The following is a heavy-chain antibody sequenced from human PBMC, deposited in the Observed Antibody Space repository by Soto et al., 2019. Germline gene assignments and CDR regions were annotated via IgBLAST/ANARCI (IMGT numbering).Heavy chain of an antibody. Sequence: NPSETLSPTCAVYGGSFRDYSWTWIRQPPGKGLEWIGEINHTGSTNYNPSLKSRVTISVDTSKNQFSLKVSSVTAADTAVYYCARRRVMTLWFDPWGQGTLVTVSS. J-gene: IGHJ5*02. CDR3: ARRRVMTLWFDP. D-gene: IGHD2-21*02. V-gene: IGHV4-34*01. CDR2: INHTGST. CDR1: GGSFRDYS.